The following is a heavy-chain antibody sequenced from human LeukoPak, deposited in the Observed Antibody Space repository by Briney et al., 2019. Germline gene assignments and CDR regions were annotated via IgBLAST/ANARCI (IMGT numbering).Heavy chain of an antibody. J-gene: IGHJ4*02. CDR1: GGSISSSSYY. D-gene: IGHD3-10*01. CDR3: ASQLGRDFDY. Sequence: PSETLSLTCTVSGGSISSSSYYWGWIRQPPGKGLEWIGSIYYSGSTYYNPSLKSRVTISVDTSKNQFSLKLSSVTAADTAVYYCASQLGRDFDYWGQGTLVTVSS. V-gene: IGHV4-39*07. CDR2: IYYSGST.